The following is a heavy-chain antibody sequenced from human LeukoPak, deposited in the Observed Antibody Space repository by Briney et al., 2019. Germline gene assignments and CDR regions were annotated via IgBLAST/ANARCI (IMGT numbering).Heavy chain of an antibody. Sequence: ASVRVSCKASGYTFTGYYMHWVRQAPGQGLEWLGRINPKTGGSNYAQKFQGRVTMASDTSTSTAYMELSRLNSDDTAVYYCATLVNGINYWGQGTLVTVSS. J-gene: IGHJ4*02. V-gene: IGHV1-2*06. CDR3: ATLVNGINY. CDR1: GYTFTGYY. CDR2: INPKTGGS. D-gene: IGHD1-20*01.